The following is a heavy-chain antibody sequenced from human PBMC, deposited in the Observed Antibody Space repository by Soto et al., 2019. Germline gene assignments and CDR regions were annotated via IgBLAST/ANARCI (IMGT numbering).Heavy chain of an antibody. CDR1: GGCITSSRYY. CDR2: IYYSGST. V-gene: IGHV4-39*07. J-gene: IGHJ4*02. Sequence: PSETLSLTCTVCGGCITSSRYYWGWIRQPPGKGLEWIGSIYYSGSTHYNPSLKSRVTISVDTSKNQFSLKLSSVTAADTAVYYCASLLVDTAMGEDYWGQGTLVTVSS. D-gene: IGHD5-18*01. CDR3: ASLLVDTAMGEDY.